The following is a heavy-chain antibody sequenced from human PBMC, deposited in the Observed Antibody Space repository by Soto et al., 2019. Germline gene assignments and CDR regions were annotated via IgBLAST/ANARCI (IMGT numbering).Heavy chain of an antibody. CDR1: GGSMSSYY. Sequence: QVQLQESGPGLVKPSETLSLTCTVSGGSMSSYYWSWIRQPPGKGLEWIGYIYYSGSTNYNPSLQSRVNISVDTSKNQFSLKRNSVTAADTAVYYCARRWGGALDYWGQGTLVTVSS. CDR3: ARRWGGALDY. J-gene: IGHJ4*02. D-gene: IGHD3-16*01. V-gene: IGHV4-59*08. CDR2: IYYSGST.